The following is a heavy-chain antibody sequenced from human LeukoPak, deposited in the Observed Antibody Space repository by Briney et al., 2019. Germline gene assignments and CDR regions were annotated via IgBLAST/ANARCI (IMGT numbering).Heavy chain of an antibody. CDR2: IYYSGST. D-gene: IGHD5-18*01. Sequence: SETLSLTCTVSGGSISGDHWNWIRQPPGKGLEWIGYIYYSGSTNYNPSLKSRVTISIDTSKNQFSLKLSSVAAADTAVYYCAREDTAMAYFDYWGQGTLVTVSS. CDR3: AREDTAMAYFDY. J-gene: IGHJ4*02. V-gene: IGHV4-59*12. CDR1: GGSISGDH.